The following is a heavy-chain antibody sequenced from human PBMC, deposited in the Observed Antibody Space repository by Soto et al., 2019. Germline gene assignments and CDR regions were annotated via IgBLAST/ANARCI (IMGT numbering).Heavy chain of an antibody. CDR2: VKQDGSEI. CDR1: GFTFSSYW. J-gene: IGHJ4*02. CDR3: ARGAD. V-gene: IGHV3-7*01. Sequence: GGSLRLSCVASGFTFSSYWMSLVRQAPGKGLEWVTNVKQDGSEIYYVDSVRGRFTISRDNARNSLYLEMNSLRVEDTALYYCARGADWGQGTLVTVSS.